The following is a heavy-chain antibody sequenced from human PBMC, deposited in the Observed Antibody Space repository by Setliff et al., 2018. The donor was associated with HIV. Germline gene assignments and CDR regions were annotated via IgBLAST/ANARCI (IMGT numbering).Heavy chain of an antibody. CDR2: VSNKGDT. CDR3: AREGKYKWNYLIDY. CDR1: GYMFSSYG. D-gene: IGHD1-7*01. Sequence: ASVKVSCKTSGYMFSSYGISWVRQAPGQGLEWMGWVSNKGDTNYVQKLQDRLTITTDTSTSTAYLELRDLRSEDTAVYYCAREGKYKWNYLIDYWGQGTLVTVSS. V-gene: IGHV1-18*01. J-gene: IGHJ4*02.